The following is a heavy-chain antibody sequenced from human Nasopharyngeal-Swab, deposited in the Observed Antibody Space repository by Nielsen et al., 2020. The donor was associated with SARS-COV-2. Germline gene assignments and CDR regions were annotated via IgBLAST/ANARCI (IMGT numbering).Heavy chain of an antibody. V-gene: IGHV3-21*01. CDR1: GFTFSSYS. CDR3: ARERRSMGMDV. J-gene: IGHJ6*02. Sequence: GGSLRLSCAVSGFTFSSYSMNWVRQAPGKGLEWVSSISSSSSYIYYADSVKGRFTISRDNSKNTLYLQMNSLRAEDTAVYYCARERRSMGMDVWGQGTTVTVSS. CDR2: ISSSSSYI. D-gene: IGHD6-6*01.